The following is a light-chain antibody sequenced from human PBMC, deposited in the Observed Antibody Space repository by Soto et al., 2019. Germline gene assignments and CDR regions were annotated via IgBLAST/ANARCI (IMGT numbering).Light chain of an antibody. CDR3: AVWDDNVPAWV. CDR2: KDN. Sequence: QSVVTQPPSASGTPGQKVTISCSGSSSNIGSNFVYWYQQLPGTAPKLLIYKDNQRPSGVPDRFSGSKSGTSVSLAISGLGCVDEGGWDCAVWDDNVPAWVFGGGTQLSVL. V-gene: IGLV1-47*01. J-gene: IGLJ3*02. CDR1: SSNIGSNF.